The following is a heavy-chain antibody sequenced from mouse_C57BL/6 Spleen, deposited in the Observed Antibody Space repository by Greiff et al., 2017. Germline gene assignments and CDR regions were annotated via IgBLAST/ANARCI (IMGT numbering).Heavy chain of an antibody. V-gene: IGHV1-80*01. J-gene: IGHJ2*01. D-gene: IGHD4-1*01. CDR3: ARSGANWDHYFDD. CDR2: IYPGDGDT. Sequence: VQLQQSGAELVKPGASVKISCKASGYAFSSYWMNWVKQRPGKGLEWIGQIYPGDGDTNYNGKFKGKATLTADKSSSTAYMQLSSLTSEDSAVYFCARSGANWDHYFDDWGQGTTLTVSS. CDR1: GYAFSSYW.